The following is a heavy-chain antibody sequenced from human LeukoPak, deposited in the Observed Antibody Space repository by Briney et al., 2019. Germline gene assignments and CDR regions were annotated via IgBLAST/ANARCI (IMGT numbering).Heavy chain of an antibody. CDR2: ISGGGGST. CDR1: GFTFSSYE. D-gene: IGHD5-12*01. CDR3: AKARYSGYAFDAFDM. Sequence: GGSLRLPCAASGFTFSSYEMNWVRQAPGKGPEWVSVISGGGGSTFYADSVKGRFTISRDNSKNTLYLQMNSLRAEDTAVYYCAKARYSGYAFDAFDMWGQGTMVSVSS. V-gene: IGHV3-23*01. J-gene: IGHJ3*02.